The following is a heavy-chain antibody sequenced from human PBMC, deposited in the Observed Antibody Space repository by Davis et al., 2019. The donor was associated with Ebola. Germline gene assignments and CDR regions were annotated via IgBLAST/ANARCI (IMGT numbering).Heavy chain of an antibody. CDR2: ISTSGSET. CDR1: GFTFSDYY. J-gene: IGHJ4*02. D-gene: IGHD3-22*01. CDR3: ARMIIMVALFDY. Sequence: PGGSLRLSCAASGFTFSDYYVSWIRQTPGKGLEWLASISTSGSETKYAASLKGRLSISRDNARDSVYLHMNNVRIEDTAVYYCARMIIMVALFDYWGQGTMVAVSS. V-gene: IGHV3-11*03.